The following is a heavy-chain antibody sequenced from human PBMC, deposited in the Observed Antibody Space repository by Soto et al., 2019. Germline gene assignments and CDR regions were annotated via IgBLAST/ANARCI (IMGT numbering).Heavy chain of an antibody. J-gene: IGHJ6*02. V-gene: IGHV1-69*01. D-gene: IGHD3-10*01. Sequence: QVQLVQSGAEVKKPGSSVKVSCKASGGTFSSYAISWVRQAPGQGLEWMGGLIPIFGTANYAQKFQGRVTITADESTSTAYMELSSLRSEDTAVYYCASRGSLWFGELYYYYGMDVWGQGTTVTVSS. CDR2: LIPIFGTA. CDR3: ASRGSLWFGELYYYYGMDV. CDR1: GGTFSSYA.